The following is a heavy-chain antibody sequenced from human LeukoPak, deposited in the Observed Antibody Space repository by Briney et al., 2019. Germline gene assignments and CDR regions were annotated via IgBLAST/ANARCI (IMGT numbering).Heavy chain of an antibody. J-gene: IGHJ4*02. Sequence: GASVKVSCKVSGYTLTELSMHWARQAPGKGLEWMGGFDPEDGETIYAQKFQGRVTMTEDTSTDTAYMELSSLRSEDTAVYYCATDPWGKWVEMATIWLGYWGQGTLVTVSS. CDR1: GYTLTELS. CDR3: ATDPWGKWVEMATIWLGY. CDR2: FDPEDGET. D-gene: IGHD5-24*01. V-gene: IGHV1-24*01.